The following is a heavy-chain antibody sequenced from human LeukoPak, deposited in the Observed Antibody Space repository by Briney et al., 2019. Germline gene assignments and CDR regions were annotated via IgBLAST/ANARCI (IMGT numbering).Heavy chain of an antibody. D-gene: IGHD2-2*01. CDR2: ISAYNGNT. J-gene: IGHJ6*02. Sequence: GASVKVSCKASGYTFTSYGISWVRQAPGQGLEWMGWISAYNGNTNYAQKLQGRVTMTTDTSTSTAYMELRSLRSDDTAVYYCARDRPLYCSSTSCYPDYYYYYGMDVWGQETTVTVSS. CDR1: GYTFTSYG. V-gene: IGHV1-18*01. CDR3: ARDRPLYCSSTSCYPDYYYYYGMDV.